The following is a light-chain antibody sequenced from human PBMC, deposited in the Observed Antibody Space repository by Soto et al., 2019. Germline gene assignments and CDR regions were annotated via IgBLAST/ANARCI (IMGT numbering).Light chain of an antibody. V-gene: IGKV1-27*01. Sequence: DIQMTQSPSSLSASVGDRITXXXRASQGISNYVAWYQQKVGKVPKLLIYAASTLQSGVPSRFSGSGSGTDFTLTISSLQPEDVATYYCQKYNSAPLTFGGGTKVDIK. J-gene: IGKJ4*01. CDR3: QKYNSAPLT. CDR2: AAS. CDR1: QGISNY.